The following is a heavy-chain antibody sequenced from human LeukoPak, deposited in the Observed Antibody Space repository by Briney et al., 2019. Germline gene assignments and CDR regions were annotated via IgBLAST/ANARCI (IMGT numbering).Heavy chain of an antibody. Sequence: SETLSLTCSVSGGSISSYYWSWIRQPPGKGLEWIGEINHSGSTNYNPSLKSRVTISVDTSKNQFSLKLSSVTAADTAVYYCARGDFWSGYYILDYWGQGTLVTVSS. CDR1: GGSISSYY. CDR3: ARGDFWSGYYILDY. V-gene: IGHV4-34*01. D-gene: IGHD3-3*01. J-gene: IGHJ4*02. CDR2: INHSGST.